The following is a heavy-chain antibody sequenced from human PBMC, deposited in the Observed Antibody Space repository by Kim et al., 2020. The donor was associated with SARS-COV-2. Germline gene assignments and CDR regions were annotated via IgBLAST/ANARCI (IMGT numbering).Heavy chain of an antibody. CDR3: ARHRDFDY. Sequence: DSETGYSPSFQGQVTISADKSISTAYLQWSSLKASDTAMYYCARHRDFDYWGQGTLVTVSS. V-gene: IGHV5-51*01. CDR2: DSET. J-gene: IGHJ4*02.